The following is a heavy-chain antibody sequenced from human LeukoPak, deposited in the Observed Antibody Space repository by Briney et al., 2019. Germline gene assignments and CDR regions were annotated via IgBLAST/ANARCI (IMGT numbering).Heavy chain of an antibody. D-gene: IGHD1-14*01. CDR1: GYFISRGYY. V-gene: IGHV4-38-2*02. J-gene: IGHJ4*02. CDR2: IDRSGST. CDR3: AREVFRASPFDY. Sequence: SETLSLTCAGFGYFISRGYYWGWIRQPPGKGLEWIGSIDRSGSTYYNPSLKSGVTILVDTSKNQFSLKLNSVTAADTAVYYCAREVFRASPFDYRGQGTLVTVSS.